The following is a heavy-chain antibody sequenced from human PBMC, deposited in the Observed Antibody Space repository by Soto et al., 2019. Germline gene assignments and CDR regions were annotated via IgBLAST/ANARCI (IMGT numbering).Heavy chain of an antibody. D-gene: IGHD3-22*01. CDR1: GFTFSNYG. CDR2: IWNGGSNK. V-gene: IGHV3-33*01. CDR3: ASSDSSCYCFDY. Sequence: QVQLVESGGGVVQPGRSLRLSCAASGFTFSNYGMSWVRQAPGKGLEWVAVIWNGGSNKYYADSVKGRFTIPRDNSNNQLYLQMNSMRAEDTAVYYCASSDSSCYCFDYWGQGTLVTVSS. J-gene: IGHJ4*02.